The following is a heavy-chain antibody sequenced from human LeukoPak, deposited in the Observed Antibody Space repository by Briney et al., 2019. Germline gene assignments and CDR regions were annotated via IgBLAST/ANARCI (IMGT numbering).Heavy chain of an antibody. D-gene: IGHD5-12*01. CDR1: GGSIRSYY. CDR2: ISYTGSA. CDR3: ARRPVARMSDVFDI. V-gene: IGHV4-59*08. J-gene: IGHJ3*02. Sequence: SETLSLTCTVSGGSIRSYYWSWIRQPAGKGLEWIGSISYTGSANYNPSLRSRITMSADTSKNQFSLSLTSVAAADTAVYYCARRPVARMSDVFDIWGHGTMVTVSS.